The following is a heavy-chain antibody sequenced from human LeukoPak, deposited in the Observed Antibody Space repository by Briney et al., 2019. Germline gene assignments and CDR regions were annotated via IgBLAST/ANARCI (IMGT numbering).Heavy chain of an antibody. D-gene: IGHD3-3*01. CDR3: ARQTYYDFWSPLDV. CDR1: GGSISSSSYY. Sequence: PSETLSLTCTVSGGSISSSSYYWGWIRQPPGKGLEWIGSIYYSGSTYYNPSLKSRVTISVDTSKNQFSLKLSSVTAADTAVYYCARQTYYDFWSPLDVWGKGTTVTVSS. J-gene: IGHJ6*04. CDR2: IYYSGST. V-gene: IGHV4-39*01.